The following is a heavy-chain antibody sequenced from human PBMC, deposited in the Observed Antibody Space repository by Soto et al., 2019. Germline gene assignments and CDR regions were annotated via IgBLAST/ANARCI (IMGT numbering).Heavy chain of an antibody. J-gene: IGHJ1*01. Sequence: PGGSLRLSCAAPGFTVSSNYMSWVRQAPGKGLEWVSVIYSGGSTYYADSVKGRFTISRDNSKNTLYLQMNSLRAEDTAVYYCARDFPPPAAAGTGYFQHWGQGTLVTVSS. CDR2: IYSGGST. V-gene: IGHV3-53*01. CDR3: ARDFPPPAAAGTGYFQH. CDR1: GFTVSSNY. D-gene: IGHD6-13*01.